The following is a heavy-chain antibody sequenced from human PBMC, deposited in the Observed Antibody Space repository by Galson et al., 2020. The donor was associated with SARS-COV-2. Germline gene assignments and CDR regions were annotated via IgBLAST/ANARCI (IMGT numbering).Heavy chain of an antibody. J-gene: IGHJ3*02. CDR1: GVSVSSGDDY. Sequence: SETLSLTCSVSGVSVSSGDDYWSWIRQPPGKGLQWIAYKFYSGSTNYNPSLKSRVSISVDTSKNQISLKLFSVTAADTAIYYCAKLGYHYGGNSRAFHIWGQGTMVTVSS. D-gene: IGHD4-17*01. CDR3: AKLGYHYGGNSRAFHI. CDR2: KFYSGST. V-gene: IGHV4-61*08.